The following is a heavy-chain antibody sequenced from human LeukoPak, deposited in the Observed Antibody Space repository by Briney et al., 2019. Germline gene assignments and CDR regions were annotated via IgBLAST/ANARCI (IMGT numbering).Heavy chain of an antibody. Sequence: PGGSLRLSCAASGFTFSSYGMHWVRQAPAKGLEWVAVISYDGSNKYYADSVKGRFTISRDNSKNTLYLQMNSLRAEDTAVYYCAKDGGDSTQDYWGQGTLVTVSS. CDR1: GFTFSSYG. J-gene: IGHJ4*02. CDR3: AKDGGDSTQDY. V-gene: IGHV3-30*18. D-gene: IGHD2-21*02. CDR2: ISYDGSNK.